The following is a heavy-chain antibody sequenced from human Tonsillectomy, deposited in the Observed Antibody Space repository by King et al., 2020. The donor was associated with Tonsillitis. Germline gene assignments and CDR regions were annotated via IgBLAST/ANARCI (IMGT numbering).Heavy chain of an antibody. D-gene: IGHD3-3*01. Sequence: VQLVESGGGLVQPGGSLRLSCAASGFTFSSYWMSWVRQAPGKGLEWVANIKQDGSEKYYVDSVKGRFTISRDNAKNSLYLQMNSLRAEDTAVYYCARDSDFWSGYFVFFDYWGQGTLAT. CDR1: GFTFSSYW. CDR2: IKQDGSEK. V-gene: IGHV3-7*03. J-gene: IGHJ4*02. CDR3: ARDSDFWSGYFVFFDY.